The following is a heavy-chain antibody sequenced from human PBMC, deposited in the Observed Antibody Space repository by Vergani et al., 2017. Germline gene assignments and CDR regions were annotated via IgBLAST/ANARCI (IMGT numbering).Heavy chain of an antibody. V-gene: IGHV4-59*01. J-gene: IGHJ6*03. Sequence: QVQLQESGPGLVKPSETLSLTCTVSGGSISSYYWSWIRQPPGKGLERIGYIYYSGSTNYNPSLKSRVTISVDTSKNQFSLKLSSVTAADTAVYYCARASRGYYYYYMDVWGKGTTVTVSS. CDR1: GGSISSYY. CDR3: ARASRGYYYYYMDV. CDR2: IYYSGST.